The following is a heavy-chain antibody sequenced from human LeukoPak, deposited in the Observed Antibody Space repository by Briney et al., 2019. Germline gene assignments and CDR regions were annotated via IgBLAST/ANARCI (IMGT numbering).Heavy chain of an antibody. V-gene: IGHV3-21*01. CDR1: GFTFSSYS. Sequence: GGSLRLSCAASGFTFSSYSTNWVRQAPGKGLEWVSSISSSSSYIYYADSVKGRFTISRDNAKNSLYLQMNSLRAEDTAVYYCARDPTYTIFGVTIDYWGQGTLVTVSS. J-gene: IGHJ4*02. CDR3: ARDPTYTIFGVTIDY. D-gene: IGHD3-3*01. CDR2: ISSSSSYI.